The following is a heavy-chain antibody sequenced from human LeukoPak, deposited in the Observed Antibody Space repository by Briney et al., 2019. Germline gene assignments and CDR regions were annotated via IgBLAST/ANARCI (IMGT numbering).Heavy chain of an antibody. CDR2: ISAYNGNT. V-gene: IGHV1-18*01. D-gene: IGHD4/OR15-4a*01. CDR1: GYTFTNYG. CDR3: ARRAGAYSHPYDY. J-gene: IGHJ4*02. Sequence: ASVKVSCKASGYTFTNYGINWLRQAPGQGLEWMGWISAYNGNTNYAQRLQGRVTMTTDTSTSTAYMELRSLRSDDTAVYYCARRAGAYSHPYDYWGQGTLVTVSS.